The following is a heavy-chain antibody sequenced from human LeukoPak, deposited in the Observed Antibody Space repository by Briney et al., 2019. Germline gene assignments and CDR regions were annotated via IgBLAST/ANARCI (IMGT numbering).Heavy chain of an antibody. D-gene: IGHD3-10*01. CDR3: ARGRGAVHLFDY. V-gene: IGHV4-59*01. CDR2: IYYSGST. J-gene: IGHJ4*02. Sequence: SETLSLTCTVSGGSISSYYWSWIRQPPGKGLEWIGYIYYSGSTNYNPSLKSRVTISVDTSKNQFSLKLSSVTAADTAVYYCARGRGAVHLFDYWGQGTLVTVPS. CDR1: GGSISSYY.